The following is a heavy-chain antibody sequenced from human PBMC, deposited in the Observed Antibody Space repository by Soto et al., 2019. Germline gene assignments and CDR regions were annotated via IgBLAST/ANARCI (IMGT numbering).Heavy chain of an antibody. CDR3: AAMRIVGATPYYFEY. V-gene: IGHV4-39*01. J-gene: IGHJ4*01. CDR2: MYYSGST. CDR1: GDSISISSYY. Sequence: QLQLEESGPRLVKPSETLSLTCTISGDSISISSYYWAWIRQPPGKGLEWIGSMYYSGSTYNNPSLKSRVTMSVDTPKKQFSLILSSVTAADTAVYYCAAMRIVGATPYYFEYWDEGNLVTVSS. D-gene: IGHD1-26*01.